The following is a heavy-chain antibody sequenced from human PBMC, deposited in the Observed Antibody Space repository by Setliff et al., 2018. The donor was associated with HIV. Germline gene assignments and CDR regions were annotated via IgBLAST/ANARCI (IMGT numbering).Heavy chain of an antibody. V-gene: IGHV4-59*08. CDR1: GGSITPHS. CDR3: ARQFPPYHSGAHYSDL. CDR2: IYYSGST. J-gene: IGHJ5*02. Sequence: PSETLSLTCTVSGGSITPHSWSWIRQPPGKGLEWIGLIYYSGSTNYSPSLKSRVTISVDSSKNQFSLKLTSVTAADAAIYYCARQFPPYHSGAHYSDLWSQGTLVTVSS. D-gene: IGHD6-19*01.